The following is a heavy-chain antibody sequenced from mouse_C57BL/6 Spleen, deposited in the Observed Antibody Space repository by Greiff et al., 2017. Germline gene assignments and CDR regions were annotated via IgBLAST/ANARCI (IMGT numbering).Heavy chain of an antibody. Sequence: EVKLVESGGGLVQPGGSLSLSCAASGFTFTDYYMSWVRQPPGKALEWLGFIRNKANGYTTEYSAAVKGRFTISKDNSHSILYLRMNALRAEDSASCYCARYIGGSLYFDVWGTGTTVTVSS. V-gene: IGHV7-3*01. CDR3: ARYIGGSLYFDV. D-gene: IGHD1-1*01. J-gene: IGHJ1*03. CDR1: GFTFTDYY. CDR2: IRNKANGYTT.